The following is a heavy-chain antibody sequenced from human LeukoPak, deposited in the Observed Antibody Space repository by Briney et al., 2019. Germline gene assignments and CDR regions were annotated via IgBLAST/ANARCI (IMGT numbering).Heavy chain of an antibody. CDR3: ATRKCSISACRASSHHCMDF. CDR2: IKEEGSEG. Sequence: GGSLRLSCAASGFTFSSYGMHWVRQAPGKGLEWVANIKEEGSEGNYVDSVKGRFTVSRDNAKNSLYLQLNSLRAEDTAVYYCATRKCSISACRASSHHCMDFWGKGTTVTVSS. CDR1: GFTFSSYG. D-gene: IGHD2/OR15-2a*01. V-gene: IGHV3-7*01. J-gene: IGHJ6*03.